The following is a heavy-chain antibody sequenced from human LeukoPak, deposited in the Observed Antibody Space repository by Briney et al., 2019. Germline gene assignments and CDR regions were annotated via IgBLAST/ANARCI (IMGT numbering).Heavy chain of an antibody. CDR3: ANTRGYSGYDWYYYYGMDV. CDR1: GFTFSNYA. J-gene: IGHJ6*02. CDR2: ISGTGGST. D-gene: IGHD5-12*01. Sequence: GGSLRLSCAASGFTFSNYAMSWVRQAPGKGLEWVSAISGTGGSTYYADSVKSRFTISRDNSKNTLYLQMNSLRAEDTAAYYCANTRGYSGYDWYYYYGMDVWGQGTTVTVSS. V-gene: IGHV3-23*01.